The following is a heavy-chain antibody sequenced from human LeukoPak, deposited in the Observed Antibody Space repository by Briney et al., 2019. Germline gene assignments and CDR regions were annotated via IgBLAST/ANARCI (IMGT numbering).Heavy chain of an antibody. CDR1: GFTFSNAW. D-gene: IGHD3-9*01. J-gene: IGHJ4*02. Sequence: ESGGSLRLSCAGAGFTFSNAWMSWVRQAPGKGLEWVGRIKSRADGGTTDYAAPVKGRFTISRDDSKNTLWLQMNSLKTEDTAVYYCTADHSYSDIFYRGQGALVTVSS. V-gene: IGHV3-15*01. CDR2: IKSRADGGTT. CDR3: TADHSYSDIFY.